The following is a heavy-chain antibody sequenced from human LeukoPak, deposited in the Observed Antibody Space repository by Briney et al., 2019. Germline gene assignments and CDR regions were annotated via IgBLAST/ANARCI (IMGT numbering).Heavy chain of an antibody. D-gene: IGHD2-2*01. CDR2: IQYDGSKQ. Sequence: GGSLRLSCAASGFTFSYYGMHWVRQVPGKGLEWVAGIQYDGSKQYYGDSVKGRFTISRDNSENRLYLQMNSLRAEDTAVYYCARDRFTVCSSTSCYLGPYYYYGMDVWGQGTTVTVSS. CDR3: ARDRFTVCSSTSCYLGPYYYYGMDV. J-gene: IGHJ6*02. CDR1: GFTFSYYG. V-gene: IGHV3-30*02.